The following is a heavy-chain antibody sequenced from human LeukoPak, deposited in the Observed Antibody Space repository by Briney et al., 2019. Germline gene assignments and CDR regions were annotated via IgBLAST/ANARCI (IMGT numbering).Heavy chain of an antibody. CDR2: ISYDGSNK. D-gene: IGHD3-22*01. CDR1: GFTFSSYA. V-gene: IGHV3-30-3*01. J-gene: IGHJ4*02. CDR3: ARRQGSYFDTSGYYYG. Sequence: PGRSLRLSCAASGFTFSSYAMHWVRQAPGKGLEWVAIISYDGSNKYDADSVKGRFTISRDNAKNSLYLQMNSLRAEDTAVYYCARRQGSYFDTSGYYYGWGQGTLVTVSS.